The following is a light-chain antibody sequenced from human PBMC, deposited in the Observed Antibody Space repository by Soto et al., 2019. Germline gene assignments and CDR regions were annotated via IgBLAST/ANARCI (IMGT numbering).Light chain of an antibody. CDR3: SSYSTTSSPHVL. Sequence: QSAVTQPASVSGSPGQSITISCTGTRSDVGRYNYVSWYQQHPGKAPKLLIYEVTYRPSGVSTRFSASKSGSTASLTISGIQAENEADYYCSSYSTTSSPHVLFGGGTQLTVL. CDR2: EVT. V-gene: IGLV2-14*01. J-gene: IGLJ7*01. CDR1: RSDVGRYNY.